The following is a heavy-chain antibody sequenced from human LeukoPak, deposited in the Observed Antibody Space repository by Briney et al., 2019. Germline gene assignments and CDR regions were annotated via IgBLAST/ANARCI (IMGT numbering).Heavy chain of an antibody. D-gene: IGHD1-14*01. CDR1: GYTFTSSG. V-gene: IGHV1-18*01. CDR3: ARDLTTTYYYYGMDV. CDR2: ISAYNGNT. Sequence: ASVKVSCKASGYTFTSSGISCVRQTPGQRLEWMGWISAYNGNTNYAQKLQGRVTMTTDTSTSTAYMELRSLRSDDTAVYYCARDLTTTYYYYGMDVWGQGTTVTVSS. J-gene: IGHJ6*02.